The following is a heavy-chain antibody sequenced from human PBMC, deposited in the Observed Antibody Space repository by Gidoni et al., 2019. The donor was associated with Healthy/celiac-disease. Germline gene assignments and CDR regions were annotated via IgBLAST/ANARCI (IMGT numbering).Heavy chain of an antibody. CDR1: GFSFGNYA. CDR3: AKAHLPTPYHSFDY. J-gene: IGHJ4*02. V-gene: IGHV3-23*01. Sequence: EVHLLESGGGLVQPGGSLRLSCTASGFSFGNYAMNWVRQVPGKGLEWVAGITGSGGGTYFADSVDGRFTISRDNSNNMVFLHLNSLRGEDTAVYYCAKAHLPTPYHSFDYWGQGTLVTVSS. D-gene: IGHD2-15*01. CDR2: ITGSGGGT.